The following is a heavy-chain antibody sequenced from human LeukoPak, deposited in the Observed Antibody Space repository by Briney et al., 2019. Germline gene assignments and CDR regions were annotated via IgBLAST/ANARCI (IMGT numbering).Heavy chain of an antibody. Sequence: SVKVSCKASGGTFSSYAISWVRQAPGQGLEWMGRIIPIFGTANYTQKFQGRVTITTDESTSTAYMELSSLRSEDTAVYYCARDMGYYDSSGYYLYWGQGTLVTVSS. CDR1: GGTFSSYA. J-gene: IGHJ4*02. V-gene: IGHV1-69*05. CDR3: ARDMGYYDSSGYYLY. D-gene: IGHD3-22*01. CDR2: IIPIFGTA.